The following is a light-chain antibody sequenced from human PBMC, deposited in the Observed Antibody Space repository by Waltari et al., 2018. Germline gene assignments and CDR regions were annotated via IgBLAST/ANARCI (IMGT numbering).Light chain of an antibody. V-gene: IGKV1-5*03. CDR1: QSISSW. CDR2: KAS. J-gene: IGKJ2*01. Sequence: DIQVTQSPSTLSASLGDRVTFTCRASQSISSWLAWYQQKPGKAPKILIKKASSLESGVPSRFTGSGSGTEFTLTISSLQPDDFATYYCQQYNNYPYTFGQGTKLEIK. CDR3: QQYNNYPYT.